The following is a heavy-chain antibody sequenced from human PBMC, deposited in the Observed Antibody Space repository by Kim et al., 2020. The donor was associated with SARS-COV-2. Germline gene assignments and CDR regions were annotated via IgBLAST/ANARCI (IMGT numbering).Heavy chain of an antibody. CDR2: INAGNGNT. V-gene: IGHV1-3*01. CDR3: ARDGKILTGYYSVYYYGMDV. CDR1: GYTFTSYA. D-gene: IGHD3-9*01. Sequence: ASVKVSCKASGYTFTSYAMHWVRQAPGQRLEWMGWINAGNGNTKYSQKFQGRVTITRDTSASTAYMELSSLRSEDTAVYYCARDGKILTGYYSVYYYGMDVWGQGTTVTVSS. J-gene: IGHJ6*02.